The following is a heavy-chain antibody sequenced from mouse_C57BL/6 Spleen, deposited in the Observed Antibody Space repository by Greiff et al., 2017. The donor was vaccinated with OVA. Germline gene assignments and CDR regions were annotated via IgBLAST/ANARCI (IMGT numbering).Heavy chain of an antibody. CDR3: ASRAGFAY. J-gene: IGHJ3*01. CDR2: IYPGDGDT. V-gene: IGHV1-82*01. Sequence: VQLQQSGPELVKPGASVKISCKASGYAFSSSWMNWVKQRPGKGLEWIGRIYPGDGDTNYNGKFKGKSTLTADKSSSTAYMQLSSLTSENSAVYVFASRAGFAYWGQGTLVTVSA. CDR1: GYAFSSSW. D-gene: IGHD6-1*01.